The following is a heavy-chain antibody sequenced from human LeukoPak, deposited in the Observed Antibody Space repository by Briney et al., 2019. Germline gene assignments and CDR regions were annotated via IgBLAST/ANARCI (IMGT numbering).Heavy chain of an antibody. Sequence: ASVTVSCKASGGTFSSYTISWVRQAPGQGLEWMGRIIPILGIANYAQKFQGRVTITADKSTSTAYMELSSLRSEDTAVYYCASGGSGYCSSTSCYSRYGMDVWGKGTTVTVSS. D-gene: IGHD2-2*02. CDR2: IIPILGIA. V-gene: IGHV1-69*02. J-gene: IGHJ6*04. CDR1: GGTFSSYT. CDR3: ASGGSGYCSSTSCYSRYGMDV.